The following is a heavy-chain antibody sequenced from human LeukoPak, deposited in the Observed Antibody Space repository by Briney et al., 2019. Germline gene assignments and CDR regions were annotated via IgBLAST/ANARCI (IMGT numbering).Heavy chain of an antibody. CDR3: AKDKDDHGDYYYMDV. V-gene: IGHV3-30*18. J-gene: IGHJ6*03. CDR1: GFTFDDYA. Sequence: GRSLRLSCAASGFTFDDYAMHWVRQAPGKGLEWVAFISYDGSKKYYADSVKGRFTISRDNSKNTLHLQMNSLRAEDTAVFYCAKDKDDHGDYYYMDVWGKGTTVTVSS. D-gene: IGHD4-17*01. CDR2: ISYDGSKK.